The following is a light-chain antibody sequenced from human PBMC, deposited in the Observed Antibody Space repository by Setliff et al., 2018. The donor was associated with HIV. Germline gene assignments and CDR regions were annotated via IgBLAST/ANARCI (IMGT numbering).Light chain of an antibody. CDR1: SSDVGGYNY. Sequence: QSALAQPTSVSGSPGQSITISCTGTSSDVGGYNYVSWYQHRPGKAPKVVIYEVSNRPSGVSNRFSGSKSGNTASLTISGLQAEEEADYYCSSYTSSGTPVFGGGTKATVL. V-gene: IGLV2-14*01. CDR3: SSYTSSGTPV. CDR2: EVS. J-gene: IGLJ3*02.